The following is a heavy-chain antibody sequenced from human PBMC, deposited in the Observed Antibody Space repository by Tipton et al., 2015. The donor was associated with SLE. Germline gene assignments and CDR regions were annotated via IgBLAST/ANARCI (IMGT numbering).Heavy chain of an antibody. D-gene: IGHD6-13*01. J-gene: IGHJ6*02. CDR2: IHYDGSNK. CDR3: AKDRDSSSWYALYYYAMDV. Sequence: SGFTFSSYGMHWVRQAPGKGLEWEAFIHYDGSNKYYADSVKGRFTISRDNSKNTLYLQMNSLRAEDTAMYYCAKDRDSSSWYALYYYAMDVWGQGTTVTVSS. V-gene: IGHV3-30*02. CDR1: GFTFSSYG.